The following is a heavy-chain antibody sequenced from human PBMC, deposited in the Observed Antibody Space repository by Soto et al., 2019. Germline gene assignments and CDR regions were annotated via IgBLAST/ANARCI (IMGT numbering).Heavy chain of an antibody. Sequence: QITLKESGPTLVKPTQTLTLTCTFSGFSLSTGGVGVGWIRQPPGKALEWLALIYWDDDKRYSPSLKSRLTITKDTTKTQLVLTMTNMDPVDTATYYCAHRLYSSAWPWDSGVFDYLGQGTLVTVSS. CDR2: IYWDDDK. D-gene: IGHD6-19*01. CDR1: GFSLSTGGVG. J-gene: IGHJ4*02. V-gene: IGHV2-5*02. CDR3: AHRLYSSAWPWDSGVFDY.